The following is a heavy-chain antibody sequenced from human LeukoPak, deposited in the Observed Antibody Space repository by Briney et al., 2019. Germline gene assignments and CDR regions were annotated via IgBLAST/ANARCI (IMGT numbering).Heavy chain of an antibody. V-gene: IGHV3-48*01. Sequence: QPGGSLRLSCAASGFTLSSYSMNWVRQAPGKGLEWVSYIGSSSSTIYYADSVKGRFTISRDNAKNSLSLQMNSLRVEDTAVYYCAKSKRFSGTYSFDYWGQGTLVTVSS. J-gene: IGHJ4*02. CDR3: AKSKRFSGTYSFDY. CDR1: GFTLSSYS. D-gene: IGHD3-10*01. CDR2: IGSSSSTI.